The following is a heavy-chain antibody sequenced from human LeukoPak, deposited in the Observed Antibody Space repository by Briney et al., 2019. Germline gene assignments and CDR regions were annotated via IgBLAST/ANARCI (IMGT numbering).Heavy chain of an antibody. D-gene: IGHD3-3*01. Sequence: GGSLRLSCAASGFTFSSYGMHWVRQAPGKGLEWVSYISTSSSSIYYADSVKGRFTISRDNAKNSLYLQMNSLRAEDTAVYYCARGRSGFYFDYWGQGTLVTVSS. CDR3: ARGRSGFYFDY. CDR1: GFTFSSYG. CDR2: ISTSSSSI. J-gene: IGHJ4*02. V-gene: IGHV3-48*01.